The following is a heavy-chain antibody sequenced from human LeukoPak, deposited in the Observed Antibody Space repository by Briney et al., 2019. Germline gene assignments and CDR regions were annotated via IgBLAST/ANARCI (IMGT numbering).Heavy chain of an antibody. CDR2: IYHSGST. Sequence: PSETLSLTCAVSGGSISSGGYSWSWIRQPPGKGLEWIGYIYHSGSTYYNPSLKSRVTISVDKSKNQFSLKLSSVTAADTAVYYCARLRGGLDAFDIWGQGTMVTVSS. V-gene: IGHV4-30-2*01. J-gene: IGHJ3*02. CDR1: GGSISSGGYS. D-gene: IGHD2-15*01. CDR3: ARLRGGLDAFDI.